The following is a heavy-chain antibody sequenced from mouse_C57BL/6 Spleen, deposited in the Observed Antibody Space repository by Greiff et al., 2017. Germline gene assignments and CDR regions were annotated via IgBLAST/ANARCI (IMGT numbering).Heavy chain of an antibody. CDR3: ARRDYGSSYGYYAMDY. Sequence: EVKLVESGPELVKPGASVKISCKASGYSFTDYNMNWVKQSNGKSLEWIGVINPNYGTTSYNQKFKGKATLTVDQSSSTAYMQLNSLTSEDSAVYYCARRDYGSSYGYYAMDYWGQGTSVTVSS. CDR1: GYSFTDYN. CDR2: INPNYGTT. J-gene: IGHJ4*01. D-gene: IGHD1-1*01. V-gene: IGHV1-39*01.